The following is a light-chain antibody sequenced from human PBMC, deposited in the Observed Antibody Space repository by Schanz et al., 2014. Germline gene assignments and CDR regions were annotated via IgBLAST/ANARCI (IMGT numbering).Light chain of an antibody. CDR3: QQYGKPPFT. CDR2: GAS. J-gene: IGKJ2*01. CDR1: QSVSSSY. V-gene: IGKV3-20*01. Sequence: NVLMQSPGTLSLSPGERATFPCRASQSVSSSYLAWYHQQPGQAPRLLIYGASSGATGIPDRFSGSGSGTDFTRTISRLEPEDFAVYYCQQYGKPPFTFGQGTKLEMK.